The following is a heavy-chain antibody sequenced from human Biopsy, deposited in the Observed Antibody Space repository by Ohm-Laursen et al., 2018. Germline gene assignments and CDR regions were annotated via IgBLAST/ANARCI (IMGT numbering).Heavy chain of an antibody. CDR2: IYTDSTT. V-gene: IGHV3-53*01. CDR1: GFTVTSNY. CDR3: ARGGIVSVHSYGRMGLFYFDS. D-gene: IGHD5-18*01. Sequence: SLRLSCSASGFTVTSNYMTWVRQAPGKGLEWVSVIYTDSTTFYAGSVEDRFTLSIDTSNNLMFLQMDILRADDTAVYYCARGGIVSVHSYGRMGLFYFDSWGQGILVTVAS. J-gene: IGHJ4*02.